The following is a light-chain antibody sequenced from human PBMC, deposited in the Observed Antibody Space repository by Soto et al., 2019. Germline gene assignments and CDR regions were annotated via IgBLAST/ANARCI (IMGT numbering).Light chain of an antibody. Sequence: DIVMTQSLESVAVSLGERATINCKSSQSVLYSSTNKNYLAWYQQKEGQPPRLLIYWAFTRESGVPDRFSGSGSGTDFTLTISSLQAEDVAVYYCQQYYSLPPTFGGGTKVEIK. CDR3: QQYYSLPPT. V-gene: IGKV4-1*01. J-gene: IGKJ4*01. CDR1: QSVLYSSTNKNY. CDR2: WAF.